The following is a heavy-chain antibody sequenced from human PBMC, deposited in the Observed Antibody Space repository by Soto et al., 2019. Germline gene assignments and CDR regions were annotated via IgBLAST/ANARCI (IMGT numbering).Heavy chain of an antibody. D-gene: IGHD6-13*01. J-gene: IGHJ4*02. V-gene: IGHV4-59*08. CDR2: IYYSGST. CDR1: GGSISSYY. Sequence: SETLSLTCTVSGGSISSYYWSWIRQPPGKGKERIGYIYYSGSTNYNPSLKSRVTISVDTSKNLFSLKLSSVTAADTAVYYCARHSPTVSGYGPYSSSWYYFDYWGQGTLVTVSS. CDR3: ARHSPTVSGYGPYSSSWYYFDY.